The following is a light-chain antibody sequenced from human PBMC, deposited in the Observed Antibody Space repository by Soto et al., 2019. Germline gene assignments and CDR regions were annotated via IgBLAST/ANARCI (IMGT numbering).Light chain of an antibody. J-gene: IGLJ1*01. CDR1: SSNIGTYY. V-gene: IGLV1-47*01. CDR2: RNN. CDR3: AAWDDSLSGYV. Sequence: QSVLTQPPSASGTPGQRVTISCSGSSSNIGTYYVSWYQQLPGTAPKLLIYRNNHRPSGVPDRFSGSKSGTSASLAISGLRSDDEADYYCAAWDDSLSGYVFGTGTKLTVL.